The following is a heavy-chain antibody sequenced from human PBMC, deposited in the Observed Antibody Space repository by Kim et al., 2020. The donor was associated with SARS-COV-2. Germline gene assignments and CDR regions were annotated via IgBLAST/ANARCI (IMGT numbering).Heavy chain of an antibody. CDR1: GFTFSGSA. CDR2: IRSKANSYAT. CDR3: TSYLRYFSDY. Sequence: GGSLRLSCAASGFTFSGSAMHWVRQASGKGLEWVGRIRSKANSYATAYAASVKGRFTISRDDSKNTAYLQMNSLKTEDTAVYYCTSYLRYFSDYWGQGTLVTVSS. D-gene: IGHD1-20*01. V-gene: IGHV3-73*01. J-gene: IGHJ4*02.